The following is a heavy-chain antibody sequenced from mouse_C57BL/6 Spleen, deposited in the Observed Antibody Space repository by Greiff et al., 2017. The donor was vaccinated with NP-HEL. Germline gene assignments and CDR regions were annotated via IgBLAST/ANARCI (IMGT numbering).Heavy chain of an antibody. CDR2: INPNNGGT. Sequence: EVQLQQSGPELVKPGASVKISCKASGYTFTDYYMNWVKQSHGKSLEWIGDINPNNGGTSYNQKFKGKATLTVDKSSSTAYIELRSLTSGDSAVYYCASAYYDGRSYPWYFDVWGTGTTFTVSS. CDR1: GYTFTDYY. J-gene: IGHJ1*03. D-gene: IGHD1-1*01. V-gene: IGHV1-26*01. CDR3: ASAYYDGRSYPWYFDV.